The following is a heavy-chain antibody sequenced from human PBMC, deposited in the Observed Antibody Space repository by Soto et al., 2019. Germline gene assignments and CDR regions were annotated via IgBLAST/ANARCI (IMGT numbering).Heavy chain of an antibody. D-gene: IGHD3-16*01. J-gene: IGHJ3*02. CDR1: GYTFTNHG. V-gene: IGHV1-18*04. CDR3: ARDRVAGIWGDAFDI. Sequence: ASVKVSCKTSGYTFTNHGINWVRQAPGQGLEWMGWINPDNANTNYAQKLQGRVTMTTDTSTSTAYMDLRSLTSDDTAVYYCARDRVAGIWGDAFDIWGQGTMVTVSS. CDR2: INPDNANT.